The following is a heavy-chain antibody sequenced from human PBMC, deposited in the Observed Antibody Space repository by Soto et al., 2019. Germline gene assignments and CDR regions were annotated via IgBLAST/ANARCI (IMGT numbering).Heavy chain of an antibody. J-gene: IGHJ6*02. Sequence: EVQLVESGGGLVQPGGSLRVSCAASGFTFGSYWMNWVRQAPGKGLVWVSRIDSAGSSTTDADCVKGRFTTSRDNAKNTLYLQMSSLRVEDTAVYYCARGRPYGMDVWGQGTTVTVSS. V-gene: IGHV3-74*01. CDR2: IDSAGSST. CDR1: GFTFGSYW. CDR3: ARGRPYGMDV.